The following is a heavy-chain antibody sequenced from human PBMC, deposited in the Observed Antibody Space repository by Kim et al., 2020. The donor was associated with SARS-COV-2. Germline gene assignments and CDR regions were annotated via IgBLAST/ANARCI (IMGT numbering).Heavy chain of an antibody. CDR3: AGVCSASWYHPLDY. Sequence: YSSSLISRVTISIDTSKNAFSLKLTSVTAADTAAYYCAGVCSASWYHPLDYWGQGTLVTVSS. V-gene: IGHV4-39*01. D-gene: IGHD6-13*01. J-gene: IGHJ4*02.